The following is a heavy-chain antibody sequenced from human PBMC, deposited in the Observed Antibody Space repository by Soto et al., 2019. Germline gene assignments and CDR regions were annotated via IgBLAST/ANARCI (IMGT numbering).Heavy chain of an antibody. CDR2: INPSGGST. J-gene: IGHJ6*02. D-gene: IGHD6-19*01. Sequence: ASVKVSCQASGYTFTSYYMHWVRQAPGQGLEWMGIINPSGGSTSYAQKFQGRVTMTRDTSTSTVYMELSSLRSEDTAVYYCATGTQWLGTPYYYYGMDVWGQGTTVTVSS. CDR3: ATGTQWLGTPYYYYGMDV. V-gene: IGHV1-46*01. CDR1: GYTFTSYY.